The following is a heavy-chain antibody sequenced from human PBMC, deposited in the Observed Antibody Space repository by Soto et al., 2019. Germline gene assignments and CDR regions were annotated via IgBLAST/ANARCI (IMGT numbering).Heavy chain of an antibody. CDR1: GGTFSSYA. D-gene: IGHD6-13*01. V-gene: IGHV1-69*01. CDR3: ARPYSSSLYSPRYYYYYGMDV. J-gene: IGHJ6*02. CDR2: IIPSFGTA. Sequence: QVQLVQSGAEVKKPGSSVKVSCKASGGTFSSYAISWVRQAPGQGLEWMGGIIPSFGTANYAQKFQGRVTITADDSKSTAYMELSSLRSEDTDVYYCARPYSSSLYSPRYYYYYGMDVWGQGTTVAVSS.